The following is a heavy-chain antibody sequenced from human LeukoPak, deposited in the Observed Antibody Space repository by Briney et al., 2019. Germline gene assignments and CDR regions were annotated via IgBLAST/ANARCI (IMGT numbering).Heavy chain of an antibody. Sequence: GESLQISCKGSGNSFTSYWIGWVRRMPGKGLEWMGIIYPGDSDTRYSPSFQGQVTISADKSISTAYLQWSSLKASDTAMYYCARQLGGYANWFDPWGQGTLVTVSS. CDR2: IYPGDSDT. V-gene: IGHV5-51*01. CDR1: GNSFTSYW. J-gene: IGHJ5*02. CDR3: ARQLGGYANWFDP. D-gene: IGHD5-12*01.